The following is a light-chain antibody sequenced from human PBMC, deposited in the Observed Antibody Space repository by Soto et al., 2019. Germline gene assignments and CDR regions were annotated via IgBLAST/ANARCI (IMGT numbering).Light chain of an antibody. Sequence: EIVLPQSPGTLSLSPGERATLSCRASQSVSRSLAWYQQKPGQAPRLLIYGASSRFTSIPDRFSGSGSGTDFTLTISSLEPEDFALYSCQQYGSSPFTFGGGTKGEL. V-gene: IGKV3-20*01. CDR1: QSVSRS. J-gene: IGKJ4*01. CDR2: GAS. CDR3: QQYGSSPFT.